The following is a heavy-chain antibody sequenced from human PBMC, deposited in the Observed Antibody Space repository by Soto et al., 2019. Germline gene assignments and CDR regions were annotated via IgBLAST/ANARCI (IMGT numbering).Heavy chain of an antibody. J-gene: IGHJ4*02. CDR3: TQDGGSRDWLTVN. CDR1: GFTFTSYA. Sequence: EVQLLESGGDLVQPGGSLSLSCAASGFTFTSYAMSWIRQAPGKGLEWVSAITGGGDNTYYADSVKGRFTISRDNSKNTLYLQMNSLRAEDTAFYYCTQDGGSRDWLTVNWGQGTLVNVSS. D-gene: IGHD3-9*01. V-gene: IGHV3-23*01. CDR2: ITGGGDNT.